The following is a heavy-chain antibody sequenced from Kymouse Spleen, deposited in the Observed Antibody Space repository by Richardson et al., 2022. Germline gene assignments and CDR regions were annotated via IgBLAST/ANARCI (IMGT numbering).Heavy chain of an antibody. V-gene: IGHV3-48*02. CDR3: ARVGYDILTGYFYFDY. CDR1: GFTFSSYS. J-gene: IGHJ4*02. Sequence: EVQLVESGGGLVQPGGSLRLSCAASGFTFSSYSMNWVRQAPGKGLEWVSYISSSSSTIYYADSVKGRFTISRDNAKNSLYLQMNSLRDEDTAVYYCARVGYDILTGYFYFDYWGQGTLVTVSS. D-gene: IGHD3-9*01. CDR2: ISSSSSTI.